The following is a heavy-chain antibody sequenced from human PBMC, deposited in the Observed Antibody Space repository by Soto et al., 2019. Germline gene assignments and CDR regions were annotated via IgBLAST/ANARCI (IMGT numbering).Heavy chain of an antibody. CDR3: AKMEYGLYYSDY. V-gene: IGHV4-30-2*01. J-gene: IGHJ4*02. D-gene: IGHD2-8*01. CDR1: GGSISSGGYS. CDR2: IYHSGST. Sequence: SETLSLTCAVSGGSISSGGYSWSWIRQPPGKGLEWIGYIYHSGSTYYNPSLKSRVTISVDRSKNSVYLQMSSLRAEDTAFYYCAKMEYGLYYSDYWGLGTLVTVSS.